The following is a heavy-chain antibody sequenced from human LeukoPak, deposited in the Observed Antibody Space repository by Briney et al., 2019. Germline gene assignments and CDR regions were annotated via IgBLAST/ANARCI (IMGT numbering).Heavy chain of an antibody. J-gene: IGHJ4*02. V-gene: IGHV3-30*02. CDR1: GFTFSNYG. Sequence: GGSLRLSCAASGFTFSNYGMHWFRQAPGKGLEWVTFIRFDGSDKYYADSVKGRFTISRDNSKKTLYLQTNSLRAEDTAVYYCAKDLGSSGWYNYFDYWGQGTLVTVSS. D-gene: IGHD6-19*01. CDR2: IRFDGSDK. CDR3: AKDLGSSGWYNYFDY.